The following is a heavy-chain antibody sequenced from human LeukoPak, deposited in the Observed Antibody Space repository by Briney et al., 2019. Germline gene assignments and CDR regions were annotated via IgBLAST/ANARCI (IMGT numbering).Heavy chain of an antibody. Sequence: ASVKVSCKASGYTFTSYGISWVRQAPGQXLEWMGWISAYNGNTNYAQKLQGRVTMTTDTSTSTAYMELRSLRSDDTAVYYCARDTAEFYDSSGFPHAFDIWGQGTMVTVSS. J-gene: IGHJ3*02. D-gene: IGHD3-22*01. CDR2: ISAYNGNT. CDR1: GYTFTSYG. CDR3: ARDTAEFYDSSGFPHAFDI. V-gene: IGHV1-18*01.